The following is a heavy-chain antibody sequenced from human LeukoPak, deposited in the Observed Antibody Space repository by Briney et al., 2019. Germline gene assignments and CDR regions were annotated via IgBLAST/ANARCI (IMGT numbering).Heavy chain of an antibody. D-gene: IGHD6-6*01. CDR3: TREGSSSSEAFDI. CDR2: IYYSGST. V-gene: IGHV4-59*01. Sequence: SETLSLTCTVSGGSFSSYYWSWIRQPPGKGLEWIGYIYYSGSTNYNPSLKSRVTISVDTSKNQFSLKLSSVTAADTAVYYCTREGSSSSEAFDIWGQGTMVTVSS. J-gene: IGHJ3*02. CDR1: GGSFSSYY.